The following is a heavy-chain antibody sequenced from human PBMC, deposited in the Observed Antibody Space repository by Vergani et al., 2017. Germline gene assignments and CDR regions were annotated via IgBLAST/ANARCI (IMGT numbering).Heavy chain of an antibody. CDR1: GFTFDDYA. CDR2: ISWNSGSI. D-gene: IGHD3-9*01. J-gene: IGHJ4*02. V-gene: IGHV3-9*01. CDR3: ARDQTPFTGVDY. Sequence: EVQLVESGGGLVQPGRSLRLSFAASGFTFDDYAMHWVRQAPGKGLEWVSGISWNSGSIGYADSVKGRFTISRDNAKNSLYLQMNSLRAEDTAVYYCARDQTPFTGVDYWGQGTLVTVSS.